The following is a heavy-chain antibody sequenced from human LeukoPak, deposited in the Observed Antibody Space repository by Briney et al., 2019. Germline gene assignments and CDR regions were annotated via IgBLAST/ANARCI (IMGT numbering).Heavy chain of an antibody. CDR1: GFTFSDHY. J-gene: IGHJ4*02. D-gene: IGHD4-23*01. CDR2: ISSSGTTI. Sequence: GGSLRLSCAASGFTFSDHYMSWIRQTPRKGLEWVSYISSSGTTIYYANSVKGRFTISRDNAKNSLYLQMNSLRAKDTAVYYCARGVTTVENWGQGTLVTVSS. CDR3: ARGVTTVEN. V-gene: IGHV3-11*04.